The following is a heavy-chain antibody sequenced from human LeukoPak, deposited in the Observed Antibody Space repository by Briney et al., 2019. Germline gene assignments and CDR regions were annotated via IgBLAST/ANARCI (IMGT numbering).Heavy chain of an antibody. J-gene: IGHJ4*02. CDR3: ASGHY. CDR1: GFTFSSSA. V-gene: IGHV3-7*01. Sequence: GGSLRLSCAASGFTFSSSAMSWVRQAPGKGLEWVANIKQDGSEKYYVDSVKGRFTISRDNAKNSLYLQMNSLRAEDTAVYYCASGHYSGQGTLVTVSS. CDR2: IKQDGSEK.